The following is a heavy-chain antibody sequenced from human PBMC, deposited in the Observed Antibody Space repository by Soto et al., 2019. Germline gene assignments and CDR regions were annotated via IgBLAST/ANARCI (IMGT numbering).Heavy chain of an antibody. V-gene: IGHV1-69*13. Sequence: SVKVSCKTSGGTFSTFGISWVRQAPGQGLEWMGGIIPFFGTAEYSQKFEDRITITADESTNTVYMDLRSLTSEDTAIYYCARTAPMDAGDKYYYDFWGQGALGTVSS. J-gene: IGHJ4*02. CDR3: ARTAPMDAGDKYYYDF. D-gene: IGHD3-16*01. CDR1: GGTFSTFG. CDR2: IIPFFGTA.